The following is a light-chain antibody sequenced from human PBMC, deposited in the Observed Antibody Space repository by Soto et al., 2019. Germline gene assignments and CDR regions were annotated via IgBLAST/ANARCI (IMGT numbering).Light chain of an antibody. V-gene: IGKV3-15*01. Sequence: EIVMTQSPATLSVSPGESATFSCRASQSVSSNLAWYQQKPGQAPRLIIYGASIRATGIPARFSGSGSGTEFTLTISSLQSEDFAVYYCQHYNNWPPWTFGQGTKVDIK. CDR1: QSVSSN. CDR3: QHYNNWPPWT. J-gene: IGKJ1*01. CDR2: GAS.